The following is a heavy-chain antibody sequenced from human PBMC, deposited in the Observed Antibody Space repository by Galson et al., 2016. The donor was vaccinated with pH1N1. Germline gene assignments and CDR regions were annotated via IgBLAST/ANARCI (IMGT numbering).Heavy chain of an antibody. J-gene: IGHJ4*01. V-gene: IGHV1-18*01. Sequence: SVKVSCKASGFTLSNYGFSWVRQAPGQGLEWMAWISAFNGDTKYAHKVQDRLTVTTDSSTNTAYMELRSLRSDDTALYFCARQSIAARPVFFDFWGRGTQVTVSS. CDR2: ISAFNGDT. CDR1: GFTLSNYG. D-gene: IGHD6-6*01. CDR3: ARQSIAARPVFFDF.